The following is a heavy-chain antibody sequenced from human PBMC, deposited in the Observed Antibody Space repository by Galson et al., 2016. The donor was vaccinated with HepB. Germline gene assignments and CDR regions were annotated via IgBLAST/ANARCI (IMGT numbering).Heavy chain of an antibody. D-gene: IGHD3-3*01. CDR3: ARDGYYDFWSGYYTRSFDI. V-gene: IGHV4-61*02. CDR2: IYPSGST. CDR1: GGSISSGSYY. J-gene: IGHJ3*02. Sequence: TLSLTCTVSGGSISSGSYYWSWIRQPAGKGLEWIGRIYPSGSTNYNPSLKSRVTISADTSKNQFPLKLTSVTAADTAVYYCARDGYYDFWSGYYTRSFDIWGQGTMVSVSS.